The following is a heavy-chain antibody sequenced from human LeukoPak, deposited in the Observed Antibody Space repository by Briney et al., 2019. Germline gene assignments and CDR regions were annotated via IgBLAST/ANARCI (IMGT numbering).Heavy chain of an antibody. CDR2: ISSSSSYI. CDR1: GFTFSSYS. Sequence: GGSLRLSCAASGFTFSSYSMNWVRQAPGKGLEWVSSISSSSSYIYYADSVMGRFTISRDNAKNSLYVQMDSLRAEDTAVYYCARGDSSGYVCDYWGQGTLVTVSS. D-gene: IGHD3-22*01. V-gene: IGHV3-21*06. CDR3: ARGDSSGYVCDY. J-gene: IGHJ4*02.